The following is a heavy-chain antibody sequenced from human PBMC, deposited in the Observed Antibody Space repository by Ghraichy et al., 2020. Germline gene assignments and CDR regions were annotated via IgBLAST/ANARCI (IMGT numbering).Heavy chain of an antibody. V-gene: IGHV3-7*03. CDR1: GFTLSSNW. CDR3: ATSKLGMRVFEI. CDR2: IKQDGSET. J-gene: IGHJ3*02. Sequence: GSLRLSCAASGFTLSSNWMSWVRPAPGKGLELVANIKQDGSETFYVDSVKGRFTISRDNAKNSLYLQMNSLRAEDTAVYYCATSKLGMRVFEIWGQGTMVTVSS. D-gene: IGHD7-27*01.